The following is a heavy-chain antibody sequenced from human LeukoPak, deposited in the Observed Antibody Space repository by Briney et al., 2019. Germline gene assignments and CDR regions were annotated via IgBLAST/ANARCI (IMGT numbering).Heavy chain of an antibody. CDR1: GYTFTGYY. J-gene: IGHJ5*02. D-gene: IGHD1-7*01. V-gene: IGHV1-2*02. CDR2: INPNSGGT. CDR3: ARAFNWNFDWFDP. Sequence: ASVKLSCKASGYTFTGYYMHWVRQAPGQGLGWMGWINPNSGGTNYAQKFQGRVSMTRDTSISTAYMELSRLRSDDTAVYYCARAFNWNFDWFDPWGQRTQVTVSS.